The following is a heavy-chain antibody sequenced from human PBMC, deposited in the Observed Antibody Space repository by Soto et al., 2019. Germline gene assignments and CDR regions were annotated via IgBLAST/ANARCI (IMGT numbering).Heavy chain of an antibody. CDR2: MSFDGTTT. J-gene: IGHJ4*02. Sequence: QIQLVESGGTVVLPGTSLRLSCVASGFSSSNFPMHWVRQAPDKGLEWVAVMSFDGTTTYYADSVRGRFTITRDISNHTVHLKMATLIPVDTAVYYCARDVFYGCVYYVDSWGQGTLGTVSS. D-gene: IGHD4-17*01. CDR1: GFSSSNFP. V-gene: IGHV3-30-3*01. CDR3: ARDVFYGCVYYVDS.